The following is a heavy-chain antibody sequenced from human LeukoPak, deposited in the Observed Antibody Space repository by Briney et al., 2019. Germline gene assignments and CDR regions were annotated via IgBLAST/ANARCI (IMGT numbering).Heavy chain of an antibody. J-gene: IGHJ5*02. CDR2: ISSSSSYI. CDR1: GFTFSSYS. CDR3: ASGPRIATNDWFDP. D-gene: IGHD6-13*01. Sequence: PGGSLRLSCVASGFTFSSYSLSWVRQALGKGLEWVSSISSSSSYIYYADSVKGRFTISRDNAKNSLYLQMNSLRAEDTAVYYCASGPRIATNDWFDPWGQGTLVTVSS. V-gene: IGHV3-21*01.